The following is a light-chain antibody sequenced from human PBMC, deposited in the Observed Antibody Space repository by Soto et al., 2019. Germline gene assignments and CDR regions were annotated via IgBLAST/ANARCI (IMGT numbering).Light chain of an antibody. CDR1: SSNIGSNT. CDR3: AAWDDSLNGHVV. CDR2: GNG. V-gene: IGLV1-44*01. J-gene: IGLJ2*01. Sequence: QSVLTQPPSASGTPGQRVTISCSGSSSNIGSNTVNWYQQLPGTAPKLLIYGNGQRPSGVPDRFSGSKSGTSASLAISGRQSEDEADYYCAAWDDSLNGHVVFGGGTKLTVL.